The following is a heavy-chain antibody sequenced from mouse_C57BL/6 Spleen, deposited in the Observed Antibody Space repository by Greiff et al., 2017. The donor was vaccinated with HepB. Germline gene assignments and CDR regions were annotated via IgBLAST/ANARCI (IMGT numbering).Heavy chain of an antibody. CDR3: ARYLLRSGFAY. CDR2: IRNKANGYTT. Sequence: EVQRVESGGGLVQPGGSLSLSCAASGFTFTDYYMSWVRQPPGKALEWLGFIRNKANGYTTEYSASVKGRFTISRDNSQSILYLQMNALRAEDSATYYCARYLLRSGFAYWGQGTLVTVSA. V-gene: IGHV7-3*01. J-gene: IGHJ3*01. CDR1: GFTFTDYY. D-gene: IGHD1-1*01.